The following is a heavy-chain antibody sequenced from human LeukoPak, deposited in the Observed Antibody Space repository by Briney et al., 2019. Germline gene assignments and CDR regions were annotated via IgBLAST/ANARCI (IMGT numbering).Heavy chain of an antibody. Sequence: PGGSLRLSCAASGFTFSSYWMHWVRQAPGKGLVWVSRINSDGSSTSYADSVKGRFTISRDNAKNTLYLQMHSLRTEDTAVYFCARVNYQLLVGWFDPWGQGTLVTVSS. CDR2: INSDGSST. D-gene: IGHD1-26*01. V-gene: IGHV3-74*01. J-gene: IGHJ5*02. CDR1: GFTFSSYW. CDR3: ARVNYQLLVGWFDP.